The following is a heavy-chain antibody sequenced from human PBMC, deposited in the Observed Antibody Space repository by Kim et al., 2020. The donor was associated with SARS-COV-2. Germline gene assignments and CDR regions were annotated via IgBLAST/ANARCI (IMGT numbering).Heavy chain of an antibody. V-gene: IGHV4-4*07. CDR1: GGSISSYY. D-gene: IGHD1-26*01. CDR3: ANSIVGATRDAFDI. J-gene: IGHJ3*02. CDR2: ISTSGST. Sequence: SETLSLTCTVSGGSISSYYWSWFRQPAGKSLEWIGRISTSGSTNYNPSLKSRLTMSVDTSKSQFSLKLRSVTAADTAVYYCANSIVGATRDAFDIWGQGTLVTVST.